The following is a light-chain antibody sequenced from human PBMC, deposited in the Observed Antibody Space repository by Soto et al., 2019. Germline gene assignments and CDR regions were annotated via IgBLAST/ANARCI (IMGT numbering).Light chain of an antibody. V-gene: IGKV1-5*03. CDR1: QSISSW. CDR3: QQYIIFSLS. J-gene: IGKJ4*01. Sequence: DIQMTQSPSTVSASVGDRVTITCRASQSISSWLAWYQQKPGKAPKLLIQKASSLESGVPSRFSGSESGTEFTLAITSLQAADFATDYCQQYIIFSLSFGGEPKVEIK. CDR2: KAS.